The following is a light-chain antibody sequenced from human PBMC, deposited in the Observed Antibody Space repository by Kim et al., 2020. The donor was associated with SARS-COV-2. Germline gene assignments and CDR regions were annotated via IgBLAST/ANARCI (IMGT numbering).Light chain of an antibody. Sequence: EIVLTQSPAFQSVTPQEKVTITCPASQSIASSLHWYQQKPDQSPRLLIKYASQSIPGVPSRFSGSGSGTEFTLTINSLEAEDAAKYYCHQTSSLPTFGQGTKVDIK. CDR1: QSIASS. V-gene: IGKV6-21*02. CDR3: HQTSSLPT. J-gene: IGKJ1*01. CDR2: YAS.